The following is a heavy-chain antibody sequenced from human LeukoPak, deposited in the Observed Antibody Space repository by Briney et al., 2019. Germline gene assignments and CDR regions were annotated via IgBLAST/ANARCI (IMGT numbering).Heavy chain of an antibody. V-gene: IGHV3-11*01. CDR1: GFTFSDYY. CDR3: ATADPRWLHFY. CDR2: ISSSGSTI. D-gene: IGHD5-24*01. J-gene: IGHJ4*02. Sequence: GGSLRLSCAASGFTFSDYYMSWIRQAPGKGLEWVSYISSSGSTIYYADSVKGRFTISRDNAKNSLYLQMNSLRAEDTAVYYCATADPRWLHFYWGQGALVTVSS.